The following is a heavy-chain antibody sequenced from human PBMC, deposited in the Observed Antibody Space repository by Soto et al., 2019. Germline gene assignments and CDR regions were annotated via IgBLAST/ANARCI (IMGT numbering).Heavy chain of an antibody. Sequence: QVQLVESGGGVVQPGRSLRLSCAASGFTFSSYGMHWVRQAPGKGLEWVAVIWYDGSNKYYADSVKGRFTISRDNSKNTLYLQMNSLRAEDTAVYYCARDWGKIPRWELGFWGQGTMVTVSS. CDR3: ARDWGKIPRWELGF. D-gene: IGHD1-26*01. CDR1: GFTFSSYG. V-gene: IGHV3-33*01. CDR2: IWYDGSNK. J-gene: IGHJ3*01.